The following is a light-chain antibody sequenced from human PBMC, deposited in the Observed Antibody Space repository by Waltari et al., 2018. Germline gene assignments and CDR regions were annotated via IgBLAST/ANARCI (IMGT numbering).Light chain of an antibody. V-gene: IGLV2-14*01. J-gene: IGLJ3*02. CDR2: DVT. CDR3: CSFTTRSTWV. CDR1: SIHVGRYNY. Sequence: QSALTHPASVAGSPGQSITISCTGTSIHVGRYNYVSLYQQHPGKVPKLVIFDVTNRPSGVSHRFSGSKSGNTASLTISGLQAEDESDYYCCSFTTRSTWVFGGGTKLTVL.